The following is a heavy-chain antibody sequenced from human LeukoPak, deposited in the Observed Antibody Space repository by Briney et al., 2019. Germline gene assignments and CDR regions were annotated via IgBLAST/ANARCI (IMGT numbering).Heavy chain of an antibody. Sequence: TSETLSLTCTVSGGSIRSYYWSWIRQPPGKGLEWIGYIYFSGSTSYNPSLKSRVTISVDRSKNQFSLKLSSVAAADTAVYYCARSYDTNFDYWGQGTLVTVFS. V-gene: IGHV4-59*01. CDR1: GGSIRSYY. CDR2: IYFSGST. CDR3: ARSYDTNFDY. D-gene: IGHD3-3*01. J-gene: IGHJ4*02.